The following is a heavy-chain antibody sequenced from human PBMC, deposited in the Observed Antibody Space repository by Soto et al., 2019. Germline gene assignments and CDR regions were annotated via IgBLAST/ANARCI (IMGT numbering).Heavy chain of an antibody. V-gene: IGHV1-46*01. J-gene: IGHJ5*02. Sequence: QVQLVQSGAEVKKPGASVKVSCKASGYTFTSYYMHWVRQAPGQGLVWMGIINPSGGRTSYAQKVQGRVTMTRDPSTSTVYMELSSLLSKDTAVYYCARDLAVAADNWFDPCGQGTLVTVSS. CDR1: GYTFTSYY. D-gene: IGHD6-19*01. CDR3: ARDLAVAADNWFDP. CDR2: INPSGGRT.